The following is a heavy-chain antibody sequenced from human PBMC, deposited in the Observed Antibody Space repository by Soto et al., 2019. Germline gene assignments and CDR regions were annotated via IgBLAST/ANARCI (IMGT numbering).Heavy chain of an antibody. CDR1: GGSITNDY. Sequence: QVQLQESGPGLVKPSETLSLTCTVSGGSITNDYWNWIRQPPGKGLEWIGYIYYTGSTNYNPSLRSRATISVDTSKNQFSLKLSSVTAADTAVYYCARDGYKKFDYWGQGILVTVSS. CDR2: IYYTGST. J-gene: IGHJ4*02. V-gene: IGHV4-59*01. D-gene: IGHD5-12*01. CDR3: ARDGYKKFDY.